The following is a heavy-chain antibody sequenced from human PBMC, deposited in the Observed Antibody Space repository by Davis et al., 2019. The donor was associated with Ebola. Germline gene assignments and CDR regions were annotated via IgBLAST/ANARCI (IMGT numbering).Heavy chain of an antibody. CDR3: ARDGRADYYDSSGHHAFDI. V-gene: IGHV1-69*13. CDR2: IIPIFGTA. CDR1: GGTFSSYA. J-gene: IGHJ3*02. D-gene: IGHD3-22*01. Sequence: SVKVSCKASGGTFSSYAISWVRQAPGQGLEWMGGIIPIFGTANYAQKFQGRVTITADESTSTAYMELSSLRSEDTAVYYCARDGRADYYDSSGHHAFDIWGQGTMVTVSS.